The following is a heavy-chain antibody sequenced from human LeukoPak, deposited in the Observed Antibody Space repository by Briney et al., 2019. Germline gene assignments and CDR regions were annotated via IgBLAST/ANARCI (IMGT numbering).Heavy chain of an antibody. V-gene: IGHV4-34*01. D-gene: IGHD1-1*01. J-gene: IGHJ6*02. CDR3: ATAGNWNDSDYYYYYGMDV. Sequence: SETLSLTCAVYGGSFSGYYWSWIRQPPGKGLEWIGEINHSGSTNYNPSLKSRVTISEDTSKNQFSLKLSSVTAADTAVYYCATAGNWNDSDYYYYYGMDVWGQGTTVTVSS. CDR2: INHSGST. CDR1: GGSFSGYY.